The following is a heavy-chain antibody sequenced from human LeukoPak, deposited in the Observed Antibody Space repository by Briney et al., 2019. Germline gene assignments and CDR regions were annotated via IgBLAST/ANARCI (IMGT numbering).Heavy chain of an antibody. CDR3: ARVTGYMVEDFFDY. D-gene: IGHD3-9*01. CDR2: INPNSGGT. V-gene: IGHV1-2*02. CDR1: GYTFTGYY. J-gene: IGHJ4*02. Sequence: ASVKVSCKASGYTFTGYYMHWVRQAPGQGLEWMGWINPNSGGTNYAQKFQGRVTMTRDTSISTAYMELSRLRSDDTAVYYCARVTGYMVEDFFDYWGQGTLVTVSS.